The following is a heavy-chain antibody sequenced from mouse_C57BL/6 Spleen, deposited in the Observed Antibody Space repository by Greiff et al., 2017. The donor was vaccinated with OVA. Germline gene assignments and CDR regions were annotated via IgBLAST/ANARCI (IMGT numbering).Heavy chain of an antibody. V-gene: IGHV10-1*01. D-gene: IGHD4-1*01. CDR1: GFSFNTYA. CDR2: IRSKSNNYAT. CDR3: VRPPSNWDGGYFDV. J-gene: IGHJ1*03. Sequence: EVKLMESGGGLVQPKGSLKLSCAASGFSFNTYAMNWVRQAPGKGLEWVARIRSKSNNYATYYADSVKDRFTISRDDSESMLYLQMNNLKTEDTAMYYCVRPPSNWDGGYFDVWGTGTTVTVSS.